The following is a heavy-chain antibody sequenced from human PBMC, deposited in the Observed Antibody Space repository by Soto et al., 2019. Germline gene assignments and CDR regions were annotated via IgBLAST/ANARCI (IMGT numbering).Heavy chain of an antibody. J-gene: IGHJ4*02. CDR2: INPGSGNT. D-gene: IGHD3-10*02. V-gene: IGHV1-3*01. CDR1: GYTFTSYG. Sequence: QVQLVQSGAEVKKPGASVKVSCKASGYTFTSYGMHWVRQAPGQRLEWMGYINPGSGNTKYSQKFQGRVTITGDTSATTAYMELSGLRSAGTAVYYCARVHVDVPTEFDYWGQGTLVTVSS. CDR3: ARVHVDVPTEFDY.